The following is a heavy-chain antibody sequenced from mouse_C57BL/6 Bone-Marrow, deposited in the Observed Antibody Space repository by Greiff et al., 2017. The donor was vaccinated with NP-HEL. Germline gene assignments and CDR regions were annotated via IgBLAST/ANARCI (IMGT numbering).Heavy chain of an antibody. CDR3: ARRGTVGFDY. CDR1: GFTFSDYY. Sequence: EVMLVESGGGLVQPGGSLKLSCAASGFTFSDYYMYWVRQTPEKRLEWVAYISNVGGSTYYPDTVKGRFTISRDNAKNTLYLQMSRLKSEDTAMYYCARRGTVGFDYWGQGTTLTVSS. D-gene: IGHD1-1*01. CDR2: ISNVGGST. J-gene: IGHJ2*01. V-gene: IGHV5-12*01.